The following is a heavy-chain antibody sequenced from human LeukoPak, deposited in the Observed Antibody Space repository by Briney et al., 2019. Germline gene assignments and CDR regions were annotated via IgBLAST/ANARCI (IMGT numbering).Heavy chain of an antibody. J-gene: IGHJ4*02. Sequence: ASVKVSCKASGYTFTGYYMHWVRQAPGQGLEWMGWINPNSGGTNYAQKFQGRGTMTRDTSISTAYMELSRLRSDDTAVYYCARGHSSSWYGSLVYWGQGTLVTVSS. CDR1: GYTFTGYY. D-gene: IGHD6-13*01. CDR2: INPNSGGT. V-gene: IGHV1-2*02. CDR3: ARGHSSSWYGSLVY.